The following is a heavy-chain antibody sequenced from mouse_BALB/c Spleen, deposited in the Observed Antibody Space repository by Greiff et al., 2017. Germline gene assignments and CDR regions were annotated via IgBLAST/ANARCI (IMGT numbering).Heavy chain of an antibody. D-gene: IGHD2-3*01. Sequence: VQLQQSGPGLVQPSQSLSISCTVSGFSLTSYCVHWVRQSPGKGLEWLGVIWSGGSTDYNAAFISRLSISKDNSKSQVFFKMNSLQANDTAIYYCARNDGYYYFDYGGQGTTLTVSS. CDR3: ARNDGYYYFDY. V-gene: IGHV2-2*02. J-gene: IGHJ2*01. CDR2: IWSGGST. CDR1: GFSLTSYC.